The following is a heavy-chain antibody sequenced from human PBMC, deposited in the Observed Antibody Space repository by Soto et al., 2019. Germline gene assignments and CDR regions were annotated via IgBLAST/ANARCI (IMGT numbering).Heavy chain of an antibody. J-gene: IGHJ4*02. D-gene: IGHD3-22*01. V-gene: IGHV3-48*03. CDR2: ISSSGSTI. CDR3: ARAPWGGSSGYYERSFDY. CDR1: GFTFSSYE. Sequence: EVQLVESGGGLVQPGGSLRLSCAASGFTFSSYEMNWVRQAPGKGLEWVSYISSSGSTIYYADSVKGRFTISRDNAKNSLYLQMNSLRAEDTAVYHCARAPWGGSSGYYERSFDYWGQGTLVTVSS.